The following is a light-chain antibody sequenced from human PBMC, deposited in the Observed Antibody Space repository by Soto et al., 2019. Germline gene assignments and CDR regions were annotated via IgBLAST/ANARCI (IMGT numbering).Light chain of an antibody. J-gene: IGLJ7*01. V-gene: IGLV2-14*01. CDR2: EVT. Sequence: QSALTQPASVPGSPGQSITISCTGTSGDIGSYNRVSWYQQHPGKAPKLIIYEVTDRPSGVSNRFSGSKSGNTASLTISGLQAEDEAEYYCSSYTNINTRACVFGTGTQLTVL. CDR3: SSYTNINTRACV. CDR1: SGDIGSYNR.